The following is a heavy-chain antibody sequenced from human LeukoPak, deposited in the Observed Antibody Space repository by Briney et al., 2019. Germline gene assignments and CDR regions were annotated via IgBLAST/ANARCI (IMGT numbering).Heavy chain of an antibody. Sequence: GASVKVSCKASGGSFTSYGISWVRQAPGQGLEWMGKIIPIYGRANYGQKFQGRVTITADGSTTTSYMELSSLTAEDMAVYYCATGGAYEFRDDYWGQGTLVTVSS. CDR2: IIPIYGRA. D-gene: IGHD3-3*01. J-gene: IGHJ4*02. CDR1: GGSFTSYG. CDR3: ATGGAYEFRDDY. V-gene: IGHV1-69*15.